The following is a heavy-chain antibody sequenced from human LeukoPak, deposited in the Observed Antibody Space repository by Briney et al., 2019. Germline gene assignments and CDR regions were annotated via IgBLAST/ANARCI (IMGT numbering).Heavy chain of an antibody. D-gene: IGHD2-15*01. CDR2: ISFDGSNK. CDR3: AKELSGRCLDY. V-gene: IGHV3-30*18. Sequence: GRSLRLSCAASGFTFSSYGLHWVRQAPGTGLEWVAVISFDGSNKYYADSVKGRSTISRDNSENTLYLHMNSLTAEDTAVYYCAKELSGRCLDYWGQGTLVTVSS. J-gene: IGHJ4*02. CDR1: GFTFSSYG.